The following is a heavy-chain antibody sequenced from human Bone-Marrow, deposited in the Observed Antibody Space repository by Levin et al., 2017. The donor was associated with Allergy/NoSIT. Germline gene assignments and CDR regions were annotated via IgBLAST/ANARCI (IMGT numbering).Heavy chain of an antibody. V-gene: IGHV3-21*01. D-gene: IGHD6-13*01. CDR1: GFTFSSYS. CDR3: ARDHSRGQDYYYYYYMDG. CDR2: ISSSSSYI. J-gene: IGHJ6*03. Sequence: GESLKISCAASGFTFSSYSMNWVRQAPGKGLEWVSSISSSSSYIYYADSVKGRFTISRDNAKNSLYLQMNSLRAEDTAVYYCARDHSRGQDYYYYYYMDGWGKGTTVTVSS.